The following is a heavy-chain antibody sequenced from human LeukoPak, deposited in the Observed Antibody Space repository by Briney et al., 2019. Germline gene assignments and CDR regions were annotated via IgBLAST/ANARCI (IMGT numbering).Heavy chain of an antibody. CDR3: ARELLYGSGNLLDY. Sequence: ASVKVSCKASGGTFSSYAISWVRQAPGQGLEWMGIINPSGGSTGYAQKFQGRVTMTRDTSTSTVYMELSSLRSEDTAVYYCARELLYGSGNLLDYWGQGTLVTVSS. V-gene: IGHV1-46*01. CDR2: INPSGGST. CDR1: GGTFSSYA. D-gene: IGHD3-10*01. J-gene: IGHJ4*02.